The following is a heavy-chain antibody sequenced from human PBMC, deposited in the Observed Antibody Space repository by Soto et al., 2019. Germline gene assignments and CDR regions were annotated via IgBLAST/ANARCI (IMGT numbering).Heavy chain of an antibody. D-gene: IGHD6-13*01. CDR3: ARDRRSWYETYYYYGMDV. CDR1: GFTFSSYA. Sequence: GGSLRLSCAASGFTFSSYAMHWVRQAPGKGLEWVAVISYDGSNKYYADSVKGRFTISRDNSKNTLYLQMNSLRAEDTAVYYCARDRRSWYETYYYYGMDVWGQGTTVTVSS. J-gene: IGHJ6*02. CDR2: ISYDGSNK. V-gene: IGHV3-30-3*01.